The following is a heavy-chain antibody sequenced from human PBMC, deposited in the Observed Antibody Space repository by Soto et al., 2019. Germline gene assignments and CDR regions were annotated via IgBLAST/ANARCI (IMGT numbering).Heavy chain of an antibody. Sequence: QVQLVESGGGVVQPGRSLRLSCAASGFTFSSYAMHWVRQAPGKGLEWVAVISYDGSNKYYADSVKGRFTISRDHSKNTLYLQMNSLRAEDTAVYYCARLYCSSTSCYEGDPYYYYGMDVWGQGTTVTVSS. J-gene: IGHJ6*02. CDR2: ISYDGSNK. CDR1: GFTFSSYA. V-gene: IGHV3-30-3*01. CDR3: ARLYCSSTSCYEGDPYYYYGMDV. D-gene: IGHD2-2*01.